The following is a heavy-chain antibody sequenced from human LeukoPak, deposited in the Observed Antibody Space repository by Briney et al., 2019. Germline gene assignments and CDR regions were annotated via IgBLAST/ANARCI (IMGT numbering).Heavy chain of an antibody. CDR2: INYSGST. J-gene: IGHJ4*02. CDR1: GGSVSAQY. Sequence: PSETLSLTCTVSGGSVSAQYWSLVRQPPGKGLEWIGCINYSGSTSSNPSLKGRVTMSVDTSKNQFSLKLSSVTAADTAVYYCVSDKGWLQFDSWGQGTLVSVSS. V-gene: IGHV4-59*02. D-gene: IGHD5-24*01. CDR3: VSDKGWLQFDS.